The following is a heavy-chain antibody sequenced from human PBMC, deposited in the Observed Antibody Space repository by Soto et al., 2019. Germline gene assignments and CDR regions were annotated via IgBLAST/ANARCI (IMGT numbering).Heavy chain of an antibody. CDR3: ARHTKYSISLRYFDY. CDR1: GYSFTTYW. Sequence: PGESLKISCQGSGYSFTTYWIGWVRQMPGKGLEWMGIIYPGDSDTRYSPSFEGQVTISADKSITTAYLQWSSLKASDTAIYYCARHTKYSISLRYFDYWGQGTQVTVSS. D-gene: IGHD6-6*01. J-gene: IGHJ4*02. CDR2: IYPGDSDT. V-gene: IGHV5-51*01.